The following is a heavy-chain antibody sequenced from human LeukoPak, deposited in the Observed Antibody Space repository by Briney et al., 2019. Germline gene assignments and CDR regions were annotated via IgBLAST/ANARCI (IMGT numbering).Heavy chain of an antibody. CDR3: AKDPSETYNYGYFDY. D-gene: IGHD3-10*01. CDR1: GLILSSYA. J-gene: IGHJ4*02. Sequence: GGSLRLSCAASGLILSSYAMSWVRQAPGKGLEWVSAISGSGGSTYYADSVKGRFTISRDNAKNTVYLQMNSLRVEDTAVYFCAKDPSETYNYGYFDYWGQGTLVTVSS. CDR2: ISGSGGST. V-gene: IGHV3-23*01.